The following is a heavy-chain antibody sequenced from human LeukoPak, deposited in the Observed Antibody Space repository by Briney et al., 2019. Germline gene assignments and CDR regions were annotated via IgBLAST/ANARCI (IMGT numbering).Heavy chain of an antibody. J-gene: IGHJ4*02. CDR2: SDGTNI. Sequence: PGGSLRLSRAASGFTFSSYWMHWVRQAPGKGLVWVSRSDGTNITYADSVKGRFTISRDNAKKTLYLQMNGLRADDTAVYYCARHPLKDWGQGTLVTVSS. V-gene: IGHV3-74*01. CDR3: ARHPLKD. CDR1: GFTFSSYW.